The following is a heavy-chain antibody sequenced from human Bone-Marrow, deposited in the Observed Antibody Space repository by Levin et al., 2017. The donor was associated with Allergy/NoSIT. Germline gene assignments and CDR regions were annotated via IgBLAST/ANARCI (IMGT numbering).Heavy chain of an antibody. D-gene: IGHD2-21*02. CDR2: VYYTGST. CDR3: AKSRDYCGGDCYDFDF. CDR1: GGSIGSGGHY. V-gene: IGHV4-31*03. Sequence: LRLSCTVSGGSIGSGGHYWNWIRQYPGKGLEWIGYVYYTGSTSYNPSLKSRVTISIDTFKHQFSLKVSSVTVADTAVYYCAKSRDYCGGDCYDFDFWGQGSLVTVSS. J-gene: IGHJ4*02.